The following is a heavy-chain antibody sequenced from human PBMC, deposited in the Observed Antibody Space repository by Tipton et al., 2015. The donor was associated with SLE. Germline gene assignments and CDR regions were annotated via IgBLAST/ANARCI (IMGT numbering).Heavy chain of an antibody. V-gene: IGHV4-31*03. CDR1: GGSFSSGVYS. CDR2: IYYSGST. Sequence: TLSLTCTVSGGSFSSGVYSWTWIRHHPGTGLEWIGFIYYSGSTHYNPSLKNRVTVALDTPKNHFSLHLTSVTATDSAVYYCARGPFYFDTTSYFDAWGPGALVTVSS. J-gene: IGHJ4*02. CDR3: ARGPFYFDTTSYFDA. D-gene: IGHD3-22*01.